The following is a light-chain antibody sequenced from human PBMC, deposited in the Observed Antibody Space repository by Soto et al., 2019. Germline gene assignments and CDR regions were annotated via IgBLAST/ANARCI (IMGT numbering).Light chain of an antibody. J-gene: IGKJ3*01. CDR3: QQYNNWPPVSFT. V-gene: IGKV3-15*01. Sequence: EIVMTQSPATLSVSPGERATLSCRASQSVSSNLAWYQQKPGQAPRLLIYGASTRATGIPARFSGGGSGTEFTLTISSLQSEDFAVYYCQQYNNWPPVSFTFGPGTKVDIK. CDR2: GAS. CDR1: QSVSSN.